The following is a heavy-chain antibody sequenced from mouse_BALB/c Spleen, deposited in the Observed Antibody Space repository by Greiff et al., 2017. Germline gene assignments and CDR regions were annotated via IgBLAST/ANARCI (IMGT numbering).Heavy chain of an antibody. Sequence: EVQLQESGGGLVQPGGSLRLSCATSGFTFTDYYMSWVRQPPGKALEWLGFIRNKANGYTTEYSASVKGRFTISRDNSQSILYLQMNTLRAEDSATYYCARAYYGSSYWYFDVWGAGTTVTVSS. V-gene: IGHV7-3*02. CDR1: GFTFTDYY. J-gene: IGHJ1*01. CDR3: ARAYYGSSYWYFDV. CDR2: IRNKANGYTT. D-gene: IGHD1-1*01.